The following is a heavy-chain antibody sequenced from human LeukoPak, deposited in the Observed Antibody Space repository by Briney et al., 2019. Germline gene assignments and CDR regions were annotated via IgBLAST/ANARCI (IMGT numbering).Heavy chain of an antibody. CDR1: GFTFSSYA. J-gene: IGHJ4*02. D-gene: IGHD3-22*01. Sequence: GGSLRLSCAASGFTFSSYAMSWVRQAPGKGLEWVSGISGSGGSTYYADSVKGRFTISRDNSKNTLYLQMNSLRAEDTAVYYCAKEGMPAMIVVVSPDYWGQGTLVTVSS. CDR2: ISGSGGST. V-gene: IGHV3-23*01. CDR3: AKEGMPAMIVVVSPDY.